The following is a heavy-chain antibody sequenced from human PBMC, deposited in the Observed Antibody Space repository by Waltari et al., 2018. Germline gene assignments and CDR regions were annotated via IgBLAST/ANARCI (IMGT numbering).Heavy chain of an antibody. V-gene: IGHV3-7*01. Sequence: EVQLVESGGDLVQPGGSLRLSCAASGFTFSTFWMSWARQAPGQGLEWLGNIKPDGSEGYYADSVKGRFTISRDNAKNSLFLQMNSLRVEDTAVYYCVRGGGVLDYWGQGTLVTVSS. D-gene: IGHD3-16*01. J-gene: IGHJ4*02. CDR3: VRGGGVLDY. CDR2: IKPDGSEG. CDR1: GFTFSTFW.